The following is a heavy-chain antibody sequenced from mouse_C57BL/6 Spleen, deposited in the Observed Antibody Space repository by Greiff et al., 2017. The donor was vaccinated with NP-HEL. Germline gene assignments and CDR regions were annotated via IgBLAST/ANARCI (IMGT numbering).Heavy chain of an antibody. CDR2: INPNNGGT. J-gene: IGHJ4*01. V-gene: IGHV1-18*01. CDR1: GYTFTDYN. Sequence: VQLKQSGPELVKPGASVKIPCKASGYTFTDYNMDWVKQSHGKSLEWIGDINPNNGGTIYNQKFKGKATLTVDKSSSTAYMELRSLTSEDTAVYYCASTGTKDAMDYWGQGTSVTVSS. D-gene: IGHD4-1*02. CDR3: ASTGTKDAMDY.